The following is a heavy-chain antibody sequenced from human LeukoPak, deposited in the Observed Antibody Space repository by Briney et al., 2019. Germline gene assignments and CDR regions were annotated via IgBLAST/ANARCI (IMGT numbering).Heavy chain of an antibody. J-gene: IGHJ6*03. V-gene: IGHV4-59*01. CDR2: IYYSDT. D-gene: IGHD4-17*01. CDR3: ARVGQGYPFYGFYYYYYMDV. CDR1: GDSISNYY. Sequence: SETLSLTCTVSGDSISNYYWSWIRQPPGKELEWIGYIYYSDTDYNPSLKSRVTISVDTSKNQFSLKLSSVTAADTAVYYCARVGQGYPFYGFYYYYYMDVWGKGTTVTVSS.